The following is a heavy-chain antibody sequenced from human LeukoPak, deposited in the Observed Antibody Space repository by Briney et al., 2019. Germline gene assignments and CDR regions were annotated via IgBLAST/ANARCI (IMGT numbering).Heavy chain of an antibody. CDR3: ARYSYGPNNYYSYMDV. CDR2: MNPNSGNT. Sequence: ASVKVSCKASGYTFTSYDINWVRQATGQGLEWMGWMNPNSGNTGYAQKFQGRVTMTRNTSISTAYMELSSLRSEDTAWYYCARYSYGPNNYYSYMDVWGKGTTVTVSS. V-gene: IGHV1-8*01. D-gene: IGHD5-18*01. J-gene: IGHJ6*03. CDR1: GYTFTSYD.